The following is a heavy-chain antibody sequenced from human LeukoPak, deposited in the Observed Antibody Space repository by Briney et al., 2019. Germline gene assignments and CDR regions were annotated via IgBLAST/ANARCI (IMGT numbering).Heavy chain of an antibody. CDR2: ISSSGSTT. Sequence: GGSLRLSCAASGFTFSDYYMSWIRQAPGKGLEWVSYISSSGSTTYYADSVKGRFTISRDNAKNSLYLQMNRLRADEDTAVYYCARDNSNLDYWGQGTLVTVSS. J-gene: IGHJ4*02. CDR3: ARDNSNLDY. CDR1: GFTFSDYY. D-gene: IGHD4-11*01. V-gene: IGHV3-11*04.